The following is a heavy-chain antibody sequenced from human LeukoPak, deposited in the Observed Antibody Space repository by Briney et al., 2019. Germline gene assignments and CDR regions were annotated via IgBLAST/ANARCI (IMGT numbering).Heavy chain of an antibody. CDR2: IRYDGSNK. J-gene: IGHJ4*02. D-gene: IGHD6-13*01. CDR1: GFTFSSYG. CDR3: AKDQTAAIGAAAGTFDY. V-gene: IGHV3-30*02. Sequence: GGSLRLSCAASGFTFSSYGMHWVRQAPGKGLEWVAFIRYDGSNKYYADSVKGRFTISRDNSKNTLYLQMNSLRAEDTAVYYCAKDQTAAIGAAAGTFDYWGQGNPGHRLL.